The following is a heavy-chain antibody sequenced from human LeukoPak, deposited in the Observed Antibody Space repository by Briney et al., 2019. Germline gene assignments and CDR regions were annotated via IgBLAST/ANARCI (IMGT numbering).Heavy chain of an antibody. Sequence: PSETLSLTCTIYGGSFSGYYWSWIRQPPWKGLEWIGEINHSGSTNYNPSLKSRVTISVDTSKNQFSLKLSSVTAADTAVYYCARGVLLWFGELSPRYWFDPWGQGTLVTVSS. V-gene: IGHV4-34*01. CDR1: GGSFSGYY. CDR2: INHSGST. J-gene: IGHJ5*02. D-gene: IGHD3-10*01. CDR3: ARGVLLWFGELSPRYWFDP.